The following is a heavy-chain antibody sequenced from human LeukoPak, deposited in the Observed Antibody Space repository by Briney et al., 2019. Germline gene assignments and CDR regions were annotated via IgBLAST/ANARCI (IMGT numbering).Heavy chain of an antibody. V-gene: IGHV3-23*01. CDR1: GFTFSSYA. D-gene: IGHD6-19*01. J-gene: IGHJ4*02. CDR2: ISGSGGST. Sequence: GVLRLSCAASGFTFSSYAMSWVRQAPGKGLEWVSAISGSGGSTYYADSVKGRFTISRDNSKSTLYMQMNSLRAEDTAVYYCAKGAEWLTRSLRDYWGEGTLVTVS. CDR3: AKGAEWLTRSLRDY.